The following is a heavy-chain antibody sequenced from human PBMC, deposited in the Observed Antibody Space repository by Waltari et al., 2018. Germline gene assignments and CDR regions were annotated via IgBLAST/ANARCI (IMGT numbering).Heavy chain of an antibody. V-gene: IGHV1-2*02. CDR3: SRALRGPNWFDP. CDR2: INPNSGGT. CDR1: GYTFTGYY. J-gene: IGHJ5*02. Sequence: QVQLVQSGAEVKKPGASVKVSCKASGYTFTGYYMHWVRQAPGQGLEWMGWINPNSGGTNSAQKFQGRVTMPRATSISTASRELSRLISDDTPVYYCSRALRGPNWFDPWGQGTLVTVSS.